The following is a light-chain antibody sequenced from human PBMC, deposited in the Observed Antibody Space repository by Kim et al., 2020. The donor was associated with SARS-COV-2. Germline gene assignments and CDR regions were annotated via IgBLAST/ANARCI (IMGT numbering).Light chain of an antibody. CDR3: QQYDTSKT. V-gene: IGKV3-20*01. J-gene: IGKJ1*01. CDR2: DAF. Sequence: LSPGKRATLTCRASQTMNDNYLAWYQQKPGQAPRPLIYDAFNRATGIPDRFSGSGSGTDFTLTISKLEPEDFAVYYCQQYDTSKTFGQGTKVDIK. CDR1: QTMNDNY.